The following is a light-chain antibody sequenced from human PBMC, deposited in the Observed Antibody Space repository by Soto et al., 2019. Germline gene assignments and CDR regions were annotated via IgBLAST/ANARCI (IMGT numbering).Light chain of an antibody. V-gene: IGKV3-11*01. Sequence: EIVLTQSPGTLSLSPGERATLSCRASQSVRSIYLAWYQQKPGQAPRLLLFDASNRATGIRARFSGSGSGTDITFTISSLEPEDFAVYYCQQRSNWPPSITVGQGTRLEI. CDR3: QQRSNWPPSIT. CDR1: QSVRSIY. J-gene: IGKJ5*01. CDR2: DAS.